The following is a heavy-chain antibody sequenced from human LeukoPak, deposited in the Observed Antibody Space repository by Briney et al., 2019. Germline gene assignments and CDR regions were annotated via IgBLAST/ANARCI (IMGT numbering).Heavy chain of an antibody. D-gene: IGHD5-12*01. CDR3: ARGDIVATIPLYYYGMDV. CDR1: GDSVSSNSAA. Sequence: SQTLSLTCAISGDSVSSNSAAWNWIRQSPSRGLEWLGRTYYRSKWYNDYAVSVKSRITINPDTSKNQLSLQLNSVTPEDTAVYYCARGDIVATIPLYYYGMDVWGQGTTVTVSS. V-gene: IGHV6-1*01. J-gene: IGHJ6*02. CDR2: TYYRSKWYN.